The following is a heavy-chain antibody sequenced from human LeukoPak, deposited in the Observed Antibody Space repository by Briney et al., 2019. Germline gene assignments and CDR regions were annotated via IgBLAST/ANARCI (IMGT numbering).Heavy chain of an antibody. CDR1: GYTFTSYG. V-gene: IGHV1-18*01. CDR2: ISAYNGNT. CDR3: ARGSVYYDSSGYYPYYFDY. J-gene: IGHJ4*02. D-gene: IGHD3-22*01. Sequence: ASVKVSCKASGYTFTSYGISWVRQAPGQGLEWMGWISAYNGNTNYAQKLQGRVTMTTDTSTSTAYMELRSLRSEDTAVYYCARGSVYYDSSGYYPYYFDYWGQGTLVTVSS.